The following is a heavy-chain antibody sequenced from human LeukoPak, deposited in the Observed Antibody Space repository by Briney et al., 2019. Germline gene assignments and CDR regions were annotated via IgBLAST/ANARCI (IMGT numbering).Heavy chain of an antibody. D-gene: IGHD6-6*01. CDR1: GGSIRSGDYY. J-gene: IGHJ4*02. CDR2: IYYSGST. V-gene: IGHV4-31*03. CDR3: ARFEYSSSSTGFDY. Sequence: SETLSLTCTVSGGSIRSGDYYWSWIRQHPGKGLERIGYIYYSGSTYYNPSLKSRVTISVDTSKNQFSLKLSSVTAADTAVYYCARFEYSSSSTGFDYWGQGTLVTVSS.